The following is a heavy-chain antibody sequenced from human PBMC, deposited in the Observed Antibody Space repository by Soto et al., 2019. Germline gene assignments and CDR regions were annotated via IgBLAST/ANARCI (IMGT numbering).Heavy chain of an antibody. Sequence: GGSLRLSCAASGFTFSSYEMTCVRQAPGKGLEWTSYISSSGSTIHYADSVKGRFTISRDNAKNSLFLQMDSLRAEDTAVYYCARLQRNNMDAFDFWGQGTMVTVSS. V-gene: IGHV3-48*03. J-gene: IGHJ3*01. CDR1: GFTFSSYE. D-gene: IGHD1-1*01. CDR2: ISSSGSTI. CDR3: ARLQRNNMDAFDF.